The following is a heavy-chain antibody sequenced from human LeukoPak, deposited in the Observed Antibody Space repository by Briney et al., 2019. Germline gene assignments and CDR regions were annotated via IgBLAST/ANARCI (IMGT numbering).Heavy chain of an antibody. Sequence: GGSLRLSCAASGFTFSGYAMSWVRQAPGKGLEWVSGISASAGGTYYADSVKGRFTISRDNSKNTLYLQLDSLTAEDTAVYYFAKLVGVAPTDYWGQGTLVTVSS. CDR2: ISASAGGT. V-gene: IGHV3-23*01. J-gene: IGHJ4*02. D-gene: IGHD2-15*01. CDR3: AKLVGVAPTDY. CDR1: GFTFSGYA.